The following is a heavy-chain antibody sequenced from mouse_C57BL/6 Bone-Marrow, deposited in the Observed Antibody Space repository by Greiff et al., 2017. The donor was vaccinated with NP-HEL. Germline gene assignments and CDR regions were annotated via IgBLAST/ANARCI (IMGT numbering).Heavy chain of an antibody. V-gene: IGHV1-66*01. Sequence: QVQLQQSGPELVKPGASVKISCKASGYSFTSYYIHWVKQRPGQGLEWIGWIYPGSGNTNYNEKFKGKATLTADTSSSTAYMQLSSLTSEDSAVYYCAGYWDESYYWYFDVWGTGTTVTVSS. CDR1: GYSFTSYY. D-gene: IGHD4-1*01. CDR3: AGYWDESYYWYFDV. CDR2: IYPGSGNT. J-gene: IGHJ1*03.